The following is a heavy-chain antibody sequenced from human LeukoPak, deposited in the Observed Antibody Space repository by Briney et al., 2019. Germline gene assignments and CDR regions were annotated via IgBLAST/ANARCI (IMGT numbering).Heavy chain of an antibody. CDR1: GYTFTSYD. Sequence: ASVKVSCKAPGYTFTSYDINWVRQATGQGLEWVGWRNPNTGNTGFAQKFQGRVTMTKDTSISTAYMELSSLRSEDTAVYYCARDLSGYSDYYFDYWGQGTLVTVSS. D-gene: IGHD3-3*01. J-gene: IGHJ4*02. CDR3: ARDLSGYSDYYFDY. V-gene: IGHV1-8*01. CDR2: RNPNTGNT.